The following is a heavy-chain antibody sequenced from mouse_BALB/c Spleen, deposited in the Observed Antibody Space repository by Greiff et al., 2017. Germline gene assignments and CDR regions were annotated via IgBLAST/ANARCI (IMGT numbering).Heavy chain of an antibody. V-gene: IGHV1S56*01. CDR1: GYTFTSYY. Sequence: QVQLQQSGPELVKPGASVRISCKASGYTFTSYYIHWVKQRPGQGLEWIGWIYPGNVNTKYNEKFKGKATLTADKSSSTAYMQLSSLTSEDSAVYFCARENGYRYFDVWGAGTTVTVSS. CDR3: ARENGYRYFDV. CDR2: IYPGNVNT. J-gene: IGHJ1*01. D-gene: IGHD1-1*02.